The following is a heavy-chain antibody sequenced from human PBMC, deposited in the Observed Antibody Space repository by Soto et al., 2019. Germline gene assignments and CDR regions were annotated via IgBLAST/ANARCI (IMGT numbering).Heavy chain of an antibody. Sequence: GGSLRLCCVASGFTVGSRAMSGVRQAPGEGLEWVSTITDTGGDSKSADSVRGRFAISRDNSRNTLYLQMSSLRAEDSAVYYCASGSKDSYPGSRIFDCWGRGTLVTVSS. D-gene: IGHD3-10*01. CDR1: GFTVGSRA. J-gene: IGHJ4*01. CDR3: ASGSKDSYPGSRIFDC. V-gene: IGHV3-23*01. CDR2: ITDTGGDS.